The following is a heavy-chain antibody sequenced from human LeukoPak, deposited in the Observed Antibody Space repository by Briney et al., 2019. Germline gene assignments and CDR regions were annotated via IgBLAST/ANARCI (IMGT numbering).Heavy chain of an antibody. Sequence: SETLSLTCAVYGGSFSGYYWSWIRQPPGKGLEWIGEINHSGSTYYNPSLKSRVTISVDTSKNQFSLKLSSVTAADTAVYYCAREPDYYDSSGLFDYWGQGTLVTVSP. V-gene: IGHV4-34*01. CDR1: GGSFSGYY. J-gene: IGHJ4*02. CDR2: INHSGST. D-gene: IGHD3-22*01. CDR3: AREPDYYDSSGLFDY.